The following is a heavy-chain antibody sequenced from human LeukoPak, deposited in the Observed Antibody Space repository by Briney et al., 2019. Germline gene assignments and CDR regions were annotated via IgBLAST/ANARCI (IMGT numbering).Heavy chain of an antibody. CDR1: GFTFSNYI. CDR3: ARVQGGGYRTADY. J-gene: IGHJ4*02. CDR2: IIENGSNQ. V-gene: IGHV3-30*04. D-gene: IGHD6-19*01. Sequence: GGSLRLSCAASGFTFSNYIMHWVRQAPGKGLDWVAVIIENGSNQYYADSVKGRFTISRDNSKNTLFLQMNSLRGEDTAMYYCARVQGGGYRTADYWGQGTLVTISS.